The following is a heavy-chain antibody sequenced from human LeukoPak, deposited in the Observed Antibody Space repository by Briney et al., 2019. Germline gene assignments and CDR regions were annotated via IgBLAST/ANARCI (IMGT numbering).Heavy chain of an antibody. CDR3: ASHVTVLGTRGFDF. V-gene: IGHV4-4*02. CDR1: GDSITSHSW. D-gene: IGHD6-19*01. Sequence: SETLSLTCAVSGDSITSHSWWSWVRQPPGKGLEWIGEVHHGGASNYDPSLERRVTISVDKSKNRFYLNLRSVTAADTATYYCASHVTVLGTRGFDFWGRGTLVTVS. J-gene: IGHJ4*02. CDR2: VHHGGAS.